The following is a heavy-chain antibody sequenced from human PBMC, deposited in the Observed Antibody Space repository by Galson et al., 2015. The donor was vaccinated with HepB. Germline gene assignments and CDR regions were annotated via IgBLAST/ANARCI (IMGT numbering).Heavy chain of an antibody. CDR3: ARLDDILTARGGYNY. CDR1: GYSFTSYW. CDR2: IYPGDSDT. V-gene: IGHV5-51*01. J-gene: IGHJ4*02. D-gene: IGHD3-9*01. Sequence: QSGAEVKRPGESLKISCKGSGYSFTSYWVGWVRQMPGKGLEWMGIIYPGDSDTRYSPSFQGQVTISADKSISTAYLQWSSLKASDTAMYYCARLDDILTARGGYNYWGQGTLVTVSS.